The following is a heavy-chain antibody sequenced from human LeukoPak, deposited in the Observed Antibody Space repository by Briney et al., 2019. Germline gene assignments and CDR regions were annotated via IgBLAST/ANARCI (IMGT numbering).Heavy chain of an antibody. CDR2: IYYTGST. D-gene: IGHD6-25*01. CDR3: ARREDFSGAFDI. J-gene: IGHJ3*02. Sequence: SETLSLTCTVSGGSISSYYWGWFRQPPGRGLEWIGSIYYTGSTYYNPSLKSRVTISVDTSKNQFSLKLSSVTAADTAVYYCARREDFSGAFDIWGQGTMVTVSS. V-gene: IGHV4-39*01. CDR1: GGSISSYY.